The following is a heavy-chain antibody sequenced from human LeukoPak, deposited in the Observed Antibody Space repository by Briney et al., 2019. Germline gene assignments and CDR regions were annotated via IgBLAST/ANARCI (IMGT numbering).Heavy chain of an antibody. CDR2: IKQDGSEK. D-gene: IGHD6-19*01. J-gene: IGHJ6*02. V-gene: IGHV3-7*01. CDR1: GFTFSSYW. CDR3: ARDGGWWGYYYYGMDV. Sequence: GGSLRLSCAASGFTFSSYWMSWVRQAPGKGLEWVANIKQDGSEKYYVDSVKGRFTISRDNAKNSLYLQMNSLRAEDTAVYYCARDGGWWGYYYYGMDVWGQGTTVTVSS.